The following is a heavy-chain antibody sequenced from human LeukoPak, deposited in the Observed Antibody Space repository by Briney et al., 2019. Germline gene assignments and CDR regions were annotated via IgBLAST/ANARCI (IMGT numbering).Heavy chain of an antibody. V-gene: IGHV1-2*02. J-gene: IGHJ4*02. D-gene: IGHD3-9*01. Sequence: ASVKVSCKASGYTFSGYYIHWVRQAPGQKFEWLGWINPNSGAPNYAENFEGRVSLTRDTSASAAYMELSRLTPEDTAVYYCTTSVSEGDEDGILTGFNYWGQGTLVTVSS. CDR1: GYTFSGYY. CDR3: TTSVSEGDEDGILTGFNY. CDR2: INPNSGAP.